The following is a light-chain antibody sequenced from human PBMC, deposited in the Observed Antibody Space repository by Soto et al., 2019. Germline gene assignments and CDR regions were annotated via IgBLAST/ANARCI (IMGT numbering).Light chain of an antibody. J-gene: IGLJ1*01. CDR3: GSYAGNSEV. Sequence: QSALTQPASVSGSPGQSITIPCTGTSGDVGGYNLVSWYHQHPGKAPKLMIYEVTERPSGVSNRFSGSKSGNTASLTISGLQPDDEADYYCGSYAGNSEVFGTGTKLTVL. CDR2: EVT. CDR1: SGDVGGYNL. V-gene: IGLV2-23*02.